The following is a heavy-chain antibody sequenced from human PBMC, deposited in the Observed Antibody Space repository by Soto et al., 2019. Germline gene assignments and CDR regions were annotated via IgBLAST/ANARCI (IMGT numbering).Heavy chain of an antibody. D-gene: IGHD6-19*01. J-gene: IGHJ6*02. Sequence: PGVSLRLSCAASGFTFSNYGMHWVRQAPGKGLEWVAVIWYDGSNKYYADSVKGRFTISRDNSKNTLYLQMNSLRAEDTAVYYCARDDIPGRAVAIYGMDVWGQGTTVTVSS. V-gene: IGHV3-33*01. CDR2: IWYDGSNK. CDR3: ARDDIPGRAVAIYGMDV. CDR1: GFTFSNYG.